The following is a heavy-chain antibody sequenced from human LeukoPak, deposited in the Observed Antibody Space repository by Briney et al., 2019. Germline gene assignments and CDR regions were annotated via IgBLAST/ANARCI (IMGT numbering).Heavy chain of an antibody. CDR3: ASTGRDWYIYYGMDV. V-gene: IGHV4-34*01. Sequence: PSETPSLTCAVYGGSFSGYYWSWIRQPPGKGLEWIGEINHSGSTNYNPSLKSRVTISVDTSKNQFSLKLSTVTAADTAVYYCASTGRDWYIYYGMDVWGQGNTVTVSS. CDR2: INHSGST. D-gene: IGHD3/OR15-3a*01. J-gene: IGHJ6*02. CDR1: GGSFSGYY.